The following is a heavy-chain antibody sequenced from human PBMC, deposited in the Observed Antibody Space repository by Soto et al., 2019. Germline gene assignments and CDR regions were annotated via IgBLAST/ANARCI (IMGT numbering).Heavy chain of an antibody. J-gene: IGHJ5*02. CDR2: IYHSGST. CDR3: ARVPGP. D-gene: IGHD3-10*01. Sequence: SETLSLTCAFSGGTISSGGYSWSWIRQPPGKGLEWIGYIYHSGSTYYNPSLKSRVTISVDRSKNQFSLKLSSVTAADTAVYYCARVPGPWGQGTLVTVSS. CDR1: GGTISSGGYS. V-gene: IGHV4-30-2*01.